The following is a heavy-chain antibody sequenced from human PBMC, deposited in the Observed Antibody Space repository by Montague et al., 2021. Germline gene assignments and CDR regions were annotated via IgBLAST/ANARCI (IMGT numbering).Heavy chain of an antibody. CDR3: SRVLRSFDWTSAGFDY. J-gene: IGHJ4*02. CDR2: ISSDGSNK. V-gene: IGHV3-30-3*01. CDR1: GFTFSSYA. D-gene: IGHD3-9*01. Sequence: SLRLSCAASGFTFSSYAMHWVRQAPGKGLEWVAVISSDGSNKYYADSVKGRFTISRDNSKITLFLQMNSLRAEDTAVYFCSRVLRSFDWTSAGFDYWGQGTLVTVSS.